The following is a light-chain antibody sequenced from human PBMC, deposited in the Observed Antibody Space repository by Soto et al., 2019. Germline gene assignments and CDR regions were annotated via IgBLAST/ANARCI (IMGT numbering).Light chain of an antibody. CDR2: EVS. CDR3: SSYTSFSPVA. Sequence: QSALTQPPSVSGSPGQSVTISCTGTSSDVGSYNRVSWYQQPPGAAPKLIIYEVSNRPSGVPDRFSGSKSGNTASLTISGLQAEDEADYYCSSYTSFSPVAFGGGTKLTVL. J-gene: IGLJ2*01. CDR1: SSDVGSYNR. V-gene: IGLV2-18*02.